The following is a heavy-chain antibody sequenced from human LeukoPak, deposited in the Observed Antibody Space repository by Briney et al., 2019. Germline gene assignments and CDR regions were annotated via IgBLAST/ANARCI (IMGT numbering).Heavy chain of an antibody. Sequence: SETLSLTCTVSDDSITMYYWTWIRQPPGKGLEWIGYVDHTGSTRFNPSLHGRVSISRDTSKNLFSLRLRSVTAADTAVYFCARGRVSSSTWYSTYYYFFYMDFWGKGTTVTVSS. D-gene: IGHD4-11*01. J-gene: IGHJ6*03. V-gene: IGHV4-59*01. CDR1: DDSITMYY. CDR3: ARGRVSSSTWYSTYYYFFYMDF. CDR2: VDHTGST.